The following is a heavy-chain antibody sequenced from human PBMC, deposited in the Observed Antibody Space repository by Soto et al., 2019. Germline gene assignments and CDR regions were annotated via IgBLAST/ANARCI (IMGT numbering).Heavy chain of an antibody. Sequence: VQLVQSGAEVKKPGSSVRVSCETSGDTFTSHTVNWLRQAPGQGLEGMGGIIPVFGSPNYAENFQGSLTFTADTSTNTAYMELRRLTSEDTAVYFCARGITGTNNWFDPWGQGTLVNVSS. J-gene: IGHJ5*02. CDR3: ARGITGTNNWFDP. D-gene: IGHD1-7*01. CDR2: IIPVFGSP. CDR1: GDTFTSHT. V-gene: IGHV1-69*06.